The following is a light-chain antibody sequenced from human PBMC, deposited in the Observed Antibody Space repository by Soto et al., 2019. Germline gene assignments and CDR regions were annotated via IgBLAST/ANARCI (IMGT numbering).Light chain of an antibody. CDR3: QQYSRYST. V-gene: IGKV1-5*03. CDR2: QAS. CDR1: QSISSW. J-gene: IGKJ2*01. Sequence: DIQMTQSPSTLSASVGDRVTITCRASQSISSWLAWYQQKPGKAPELLIYQASILEPGVPSRFSGSGSGTEFTLTISSLQPDDFATYYCQQYSRYSTFGQGTKVDTK.